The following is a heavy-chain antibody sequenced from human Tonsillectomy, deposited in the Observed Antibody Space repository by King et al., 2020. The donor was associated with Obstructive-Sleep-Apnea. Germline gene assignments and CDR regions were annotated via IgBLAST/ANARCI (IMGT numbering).Heavy chain of an antibody. D-gene: IGHD3-10*01. Sequence: DVQLVESGAEVKKPGESLKISCKGSGYSFTSYWIGWVRQMPGKGLEWMGIIYPGDSDTRYSPSFQGQVTISADKSISTAYLQWSSLKASDTAMYYCARRQDVGYYYGSGPMGYFDYWGQGTLVTVSS. CDR2: IYPGDSDT. CDR3: ARRQDVGYYYGSGPMGYFDY. J-gene: IGHJ4*02. CDR1: GYSFTSYW. V-gene: IGHV5-51*01.